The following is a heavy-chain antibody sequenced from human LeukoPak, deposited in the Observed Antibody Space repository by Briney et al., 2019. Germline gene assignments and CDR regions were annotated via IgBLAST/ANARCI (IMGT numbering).Heavy chain of an antibody. V-gene: IGHV3-73*01. J-gene: IGHJ6*02. D-gene: IGHD6-6*01. CDR2: ISSKADSDAT. CDR3: TRHRYSSSYYYYGMDV. CDR1: GFTFSGSA. Sequence: GGALRLSCAASGFTFSGSAMYWVRQASGKGLEWVGRISSKADSDATAYAESVKGRFTISRDDSKNTAYLQMNSLKTEDTAVYYCTRHRYSSSYYYYGMDVWGQGTTVTV.